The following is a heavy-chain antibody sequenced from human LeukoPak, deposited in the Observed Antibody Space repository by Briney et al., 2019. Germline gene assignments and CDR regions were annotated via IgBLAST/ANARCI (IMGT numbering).Heavy chain of an antibody. CDR2: IYYSGST. D-gene: IGHD6-6*01. Sequence: SETLSLTCTVSGGSISSYYWSWIRQPPGKGLEWIGYIYYSGSTNYNPSLKSRVTISVDTSKNQFSLKLSSVTAADTAVYYCASSSPDYYYYYMGVWGKGTTVTVSS. J-gene: IGHJ6*03. CDR3: ASSSPDYYYYYMGV. V-gene: IGHV4-59*01. CDR1: GGSISSYY.